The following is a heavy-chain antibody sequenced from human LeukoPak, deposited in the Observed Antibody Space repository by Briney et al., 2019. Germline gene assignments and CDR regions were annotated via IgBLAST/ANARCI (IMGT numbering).Heavy chain of an antibody. CDR3: ARDAPENSGSYLVY. J-gene: IGHJ4*02. V-gene: IGHV1-18*01. Sequence: ASVEVSCKASGYTFTNYGISWVRQAPGQGLEWMGWISAYNGETDYAQKLQGRVTMTTDTSTSTAYMELRSLRSDDTAVYYCARDAPENSGSYLVYWGQGTMVTVSS. D-gene: IGHD1-26*01. CDR2: ISAYNGET. CDR1: GYTFTNYG.